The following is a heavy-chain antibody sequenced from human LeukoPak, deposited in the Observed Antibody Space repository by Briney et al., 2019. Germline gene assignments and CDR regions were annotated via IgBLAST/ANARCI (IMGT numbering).Heavy chain of an antibody. CDR1: GFIFSSYG. Sequence: GGSLRLSCAAPGFIFSSYGMHWVRQAPGKGLEWVAYIQYDGRIEDYAESVKGRFIISRDNSKSTLYLQMNSLRIEDTAVFYCAKKAPGDWVPLDSWGQGTLVTVSS. J-gene: IGHJ4*02. V-gene: IGHV3-30*02. CDR3: AKKAPGDWVPLDS. CDR2: IQYDGRIE. D-gene: IGHD3-9*01.